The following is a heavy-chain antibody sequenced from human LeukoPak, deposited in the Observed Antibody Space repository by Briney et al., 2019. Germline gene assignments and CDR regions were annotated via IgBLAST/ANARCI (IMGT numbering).Heavy chain of an antibody. CDR1: GFTSSDYY. CDR3: ASDSSGYFGP. Sequence: PGGSLRLSCAASGFTSSDYYMNWLRQAPGRGLEWVSYISNTGSAKYYADSVKGRFTISRDNAKNSVYLEMNSLRAEDTAVYYCASDSSGYFGPWGQGTLVTVSS. J-gene: IGHJ5*02. V-gene: IGHV3-11*01. D-gene: IGHD3-22*01. CDR2: ISNTGSAK.